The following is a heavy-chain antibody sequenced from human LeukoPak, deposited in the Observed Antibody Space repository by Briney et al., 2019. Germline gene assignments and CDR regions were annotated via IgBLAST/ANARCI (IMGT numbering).Heavy chain of an antibody. CDR1: GYTFTGYY. CDR2: INSNTGGT. V-gene: IGHV1-2*02. D-gene: IGHD2-2*01. Sequence: GASVKVSCETSGYTFTGYYMHWVRQAPGQGLEWMGWINSNTGGTNHAQKFQGRVTMTRDTSISTAYMELSRLRSDDTAVYYCARVKYCSSTNCYDFDYWGQGSLVTVSS. J-gene: IGHJ4*02. CDR3: ARVKYCSSTNCYDFDY.